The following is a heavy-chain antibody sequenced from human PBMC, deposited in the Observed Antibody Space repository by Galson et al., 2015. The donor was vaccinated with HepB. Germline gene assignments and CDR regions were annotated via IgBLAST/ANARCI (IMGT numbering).Heavy chain of an antibody. CDR3: ARPSPYYFYMDV. J-gene: IGHJ6*03. CDR2: IGSSGSPI. CDR1: GFTFSDYY. V-gene: IGHV3-11*01. Sequence: SLRLSCAASGFTFSDYYMTWIRQAPGKALEWVSYIGSSGSPIYEADSVKGRFTISRDNAKNSLFLQMNSLRAEDTAVYYCARPSPYYFYMDVWGIGTTVTVSS.